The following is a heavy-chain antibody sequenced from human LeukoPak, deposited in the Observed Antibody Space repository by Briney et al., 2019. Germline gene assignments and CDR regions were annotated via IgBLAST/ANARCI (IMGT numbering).Heavy chain of an antibody. Sequence: GGSLRLSCAASGFTFSSYSMNWVRQAPGKGLEWVSSISSSSSYIYYADSVKGRFTISRDNAKNSLYLQMNSLRAGDTAVYYCARGGGGTTVTTYYYYGMDVWGQGTTVTVSS. CDR3: ARGGGGTTVTTYYYYGMDV. V-gene: IGHV3-21*01. CDR2: ISSSSSYI. D-gene: IGHD4-17*01. J-gene: IGHJ6*02. CDR1: GFTFSSYS.